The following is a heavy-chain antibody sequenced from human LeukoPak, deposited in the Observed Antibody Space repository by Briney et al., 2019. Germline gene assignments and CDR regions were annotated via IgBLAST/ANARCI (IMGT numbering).Heavy chain of an antibody. CDR2: INPNSGGT. D-gene: IGHD3-22*01. Sequence: ASMKVSCKASGYSFTGYYMHWVRQAPGQGLEWMGWINPNSGGTNYAQKFQGRVTMTRDTSISTAYMELSRLRSDDTAVYYCAREKKFRRYYYDSSNAFDIWGQGTMVTVSS. J-gene: IGHJ3*02. V-gene: IGHV1-2*02. CDR1: GYSFTGYY. CDR3: AREKKFRRYYYDSSNAFDI.